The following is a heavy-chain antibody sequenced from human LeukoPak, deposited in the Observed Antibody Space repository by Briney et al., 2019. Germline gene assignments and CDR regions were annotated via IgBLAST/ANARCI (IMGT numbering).Heavy chain of an antibody. J-gene: IGHJ4*02. CDR1: GFTFSSYA. D-gene: IGHD4-11*01. CDR3: ARDSKYAAGLDY. Sequence: GGSLRLSCAASGFTFSSYAMSWVRQAPGKGLEWVSSISSSSSYIYYADSVKGRFTISRDNAKNSLYLQMNSLRAEDTAVYYCARDSKYAAGLDYWGQGTLVTVSS. V-gene: IGHV3-21*01. CDR2: ISSSSSYI.